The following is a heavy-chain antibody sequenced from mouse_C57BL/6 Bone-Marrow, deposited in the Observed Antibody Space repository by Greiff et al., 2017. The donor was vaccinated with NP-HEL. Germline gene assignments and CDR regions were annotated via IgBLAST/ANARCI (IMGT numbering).Heavy chain of an antibody. CDR1: GFTFSDYG. CDR2: ISSGSSTI. D-gene: IGHD4-1*01. V-gene: IGHV5-17*01. J-gene: IGHJ4*01. Sequence: EVKLVESGGGLVKPGGSLKLSCAASGFTFSDYGMHWVRQAPEKGLEWVAYISSGSSTIYYADTVKGRFTISRDNAKNTLFLRMTSLRSEDTAMYYCARKEGWDAPMDYWGQGTSVTVSS. CDR3: ARKEGWDAPMDY.